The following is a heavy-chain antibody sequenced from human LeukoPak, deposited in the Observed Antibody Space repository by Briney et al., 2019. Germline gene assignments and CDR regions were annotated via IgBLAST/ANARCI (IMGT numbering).Heavy chain of an antibody. V-gene: IGHV1-2*02. Sequence: ASVKVSCKASGYTFTGNYMHWVRQAPGQGPEWMGWINPNSGGTNYEQKFQGRVTMTRDTSISTAYMELSRLRSDDTAVYYCARGRGYSYGNHDYWGQGTLVTVSS. CDR3: ARGRGYSYGNHDY. CDR1: GYTFTGNY. CDR2: INPNSGGT. D-gene: IGHD5-18*01. J-gene: IGHJ4*02.